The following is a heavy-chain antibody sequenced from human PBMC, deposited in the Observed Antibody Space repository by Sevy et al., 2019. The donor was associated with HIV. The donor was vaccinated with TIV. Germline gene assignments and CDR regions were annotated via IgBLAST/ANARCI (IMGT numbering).Heavy chain of an antibody. CDR2: INSDGSST. Sequence: GGSLRLSCAASGITLTPYWMHWVRQAPGKGLVWVSRINSDGSSTSYAESVKGRFTISRANGKNTLYLQMKSLRVEDTAVYFCSRGLYYYDMRGHQEPGDYWGQGVLVTVSS. V-gene: IGHV3-74*01. CDR3: SRGLYYYDMRGHQEPGDY. CDR1: GITLTPYW. J-gene: IGHJ4*02. D-gene: IGHD3-22*01.